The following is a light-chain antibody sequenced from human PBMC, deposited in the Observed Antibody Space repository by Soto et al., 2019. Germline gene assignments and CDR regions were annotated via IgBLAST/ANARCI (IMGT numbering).Light chain of an antibody. Sequence: EIVMTQSPATLSVSPGERATLSCRVSQSVISYLAWYQQKPGQAHRLLIYGASNRDTGIPDRFSGSGSGTDFTLTISSLEPEDSAVYYCQQHGGSPWMFGQGTKV. CDR3: QQHGGSPWM. CDR2: GAS. V-gene: IGKV3-20*01. CDR1: QSVISY. J-gene: IGKJ1*01.